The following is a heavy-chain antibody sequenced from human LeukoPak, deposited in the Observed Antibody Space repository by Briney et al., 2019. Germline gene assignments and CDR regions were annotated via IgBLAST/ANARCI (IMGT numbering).Heavy chain of an antibody. Sequence: ASVKVSCKASGGTFSSYAISWVRQAPGQGLEWMGWINPNSGGTNYAQKFQGRVTMTRDTSISTAYMELSRLRSDDTAVYYCARAAAAGNYWGQGTLVTVSS. J-gene: IGHJ4*02. CDR1: GGTFSSYA. CDR3: ARAAAAGNY. D-gene: IGHD6-13*01. CDR2: INPNSGGT. V-gene: IGHV1-2*02.